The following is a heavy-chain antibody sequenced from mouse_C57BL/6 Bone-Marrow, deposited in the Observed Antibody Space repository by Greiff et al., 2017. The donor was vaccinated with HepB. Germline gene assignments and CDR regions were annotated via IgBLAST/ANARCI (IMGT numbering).Heavy chain of an antibody. CDR3: TGPHYYGSSYDYFDY. D-gene: IGHD1-1*01. CDR2: IRLKSDNYAT. J-gene: IGHJ2*01. V-gene: IGHV6-3*01. CDR1: GFTFSNYW. Sequence: EVKLQESGGGLVQPGGSMKLSCVASGFTFSNYWMNWVRQSPEKGLEWVAQIRLKSDNYATHYAESVKGRFTISRDDSKSSVYLQMNNLRAEDTGIYYCTGPHYYGSSYDYFDYWGQGTTLTVSS.